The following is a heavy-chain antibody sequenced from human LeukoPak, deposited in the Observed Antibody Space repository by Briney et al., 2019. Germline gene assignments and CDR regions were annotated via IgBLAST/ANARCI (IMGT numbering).Heavy chain of an antibody. CDR3: ATHDILTGHYGMDV. J-gene: IGHJ6*02. D-gene: IGHD3-9*01. Sequence: GASVKVFCKASGYTFTSYGISWVRQAPGQGLEWMGWISAYNGNTNYAQKLQGRVTMTTDTSTSTAYMELRSLRSDDTAVYYCATHDILTGHYGMDVWGQGTTVAVSS. CDR1: GYTFTSYG. V-gene: IGHV1-18*01. CDR2: ISAYNGNT.